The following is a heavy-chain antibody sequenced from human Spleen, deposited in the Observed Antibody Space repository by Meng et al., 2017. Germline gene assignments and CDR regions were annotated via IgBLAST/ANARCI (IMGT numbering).Heavy chain of an antibody. CDR2: IYSGGNT. CDR1: GFTVSHNY. CDR3: VRGCSSSSCQPFDY. D-gene: IGHD2-2*01. J-gene: IGHJ4*02. V-gene: IGHV3-66*01. Sequence: GESLKISCAASGFTVSHNYMSWVRQAPGKGLEWVSVIYSGGNTYYADSVKGRFTISRDDAKNTMSLQMNSLRVEDTAVYYCVRGCSSSSCQPFDYWGQGRQVTVSS.